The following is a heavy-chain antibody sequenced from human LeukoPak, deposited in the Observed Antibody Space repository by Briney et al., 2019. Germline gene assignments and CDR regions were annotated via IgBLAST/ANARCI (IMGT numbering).Heavy chain of an antibody. D-gene: IGHD2-21*02. V-gene: IGHV4-4*07. CDR2: IYFSGTT. Sequence: PSETLSLTCTVSGGSMSSYYWSWIRQPAGEGLEWIGRIYFSGTTHFSPSLKSRVTMSVDMSKNQFSLRLRSVTAADTAVYYCARGVGVVTPFDYWGQGTLVTVSS. J-gene: IGHJ4*02. CDR1: GGSMSSYY. CDR3: ARGVGVVTPFDY.